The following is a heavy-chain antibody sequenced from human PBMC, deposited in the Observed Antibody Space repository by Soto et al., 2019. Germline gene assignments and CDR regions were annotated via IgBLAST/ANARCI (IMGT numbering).Heavy chain of an antibody. CDR2: IRGRDIST. D-gene: IGHD6-13*01. CDR1: GFTFRSHA. J-gene: IGHJ4*02. Sequence: EVQLLESGGGLVQPGGSLRLSCAASGFTFRSHAMSWVRQAPGKGLEWVSSIRGRDISTYYADSVKGRFTISRDNSENTLYLQMNSLRVDDTAVYYCAQTPGLAAADWGQGTLVTVSS. V-gene: IGHV3-23*01. CDR3: AQTPGLAAAD.